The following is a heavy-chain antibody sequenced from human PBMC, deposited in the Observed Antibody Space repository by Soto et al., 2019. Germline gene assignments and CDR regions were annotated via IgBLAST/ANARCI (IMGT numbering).Heavy chain of an antibody. CDR3: ARDPSSSGYYFDY. CDR1: GFTSSDYY. V-gene: IGHV3-11*01. CDR2: ISSSGSTI. J-gene: IGHJ4*02. D-gene: IGHD3-22*01. Sequence: PGGSLRLSCAASGFTSSDYYMSWIRQAPGNGLEWVSYISSSGSTIYYADSVKGRFTISRDNAKNSLYLQMNSLRAEDTAVYYCARDPSSSGYYFDYWGQGTLVTASS.